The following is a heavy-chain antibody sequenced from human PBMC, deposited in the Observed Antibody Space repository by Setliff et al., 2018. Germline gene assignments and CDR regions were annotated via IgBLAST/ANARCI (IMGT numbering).Heavy chain of an antibody. V-gene: IGHV1-46*01. D-gene: IGHD3-16*01. J-gene: IGHJ5*02. Sequence: ASVKVSCKASGYTFTYYGISWVRQAPGQGLEWMGIINPGGLTSSSTQKFEGRVTMTRDTSTSTVYMELNSLTSDDTAVYYCARVAIMGPPSWGQGTLVTVSS. CDR1: GYTFTYYG. CDR2: INPGGLTS. CDR3: ARVAIMGPPS.